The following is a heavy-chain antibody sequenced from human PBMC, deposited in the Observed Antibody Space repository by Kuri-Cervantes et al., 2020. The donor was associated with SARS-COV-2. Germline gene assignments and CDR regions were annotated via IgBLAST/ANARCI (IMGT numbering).Heavy chain of an antibody. CDR2: INPSGGST. Sequence: ASVKVSCKASGYTFTSYYMHWVRQAPGQGLEWMGIINPSGGSTSYAQKFQGRVTITADESTSTAYMELSSLRSEDTAVYYCASTEYCSGGSCYSRQYYYGMDVWGQGTTVTVSS. J-gene: IGHJ6*02. CDR1: GYTFTSYY. D-gene: IGHD2-15*01. CDR3: ASTEYCSGGSCYSRQYYYGMDV. V-gene: IGHV1-46*01.